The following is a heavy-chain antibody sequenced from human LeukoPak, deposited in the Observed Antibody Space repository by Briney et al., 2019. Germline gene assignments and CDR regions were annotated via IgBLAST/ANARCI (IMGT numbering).Heavy chain of an antibody. CDR2: IRYDGSNK. Sequence: GGSLRLSCAASGFTFSSYGMHWVRQAPGKGLEWVAFIRYDGSNKYYADSVKGRFTISRDNSKNTLYLQMNSLRAEDTAVYYCAKAYSSGWYRGGYFDYWGQGTLVTVSS. CDR3: AKAYSSGWYRGGYFDY. J-gene: IGHJ4*02. CDR1: GFTFSSYG. D-gene: IGHD6-19*01. V-gene: IGHV3-30*02.